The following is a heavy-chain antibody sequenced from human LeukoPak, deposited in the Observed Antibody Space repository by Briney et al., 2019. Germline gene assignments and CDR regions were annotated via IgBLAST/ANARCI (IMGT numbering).Heavy chain of an antibody. J-gene: IGHJ3*02. CDR1: GGSISSYY. Sequence: SETQSLTCTVSGGSISSYYWSWIRQPPGKGLEWIGYIYYSGSTNYNPSLKSRVTISVDTSKNQFSLKLSSVTAADTAVYYCAASTITLGTAFDIWGQGTMVTVSS. CDR3: AASTITLGTAFDI. D-gene: IGHD5/OR15-5a*01. CDR2: IYYSGST. V-gene: IGHV4-59*08.